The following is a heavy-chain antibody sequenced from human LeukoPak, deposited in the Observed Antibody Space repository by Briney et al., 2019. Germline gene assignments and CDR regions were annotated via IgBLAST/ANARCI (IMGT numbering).Heavy chain of an antibody. D-gene: IGHD5-18*01. CDR2: IIPIFGSA. V-gene: IGHV1-69*05. J-gene: IGHJ6*02. CDR3: ASATSNTAMVPRGYYYGMDV. Sequence: SVKVSCKASGVTFSSYAISWVRQAPGQGLEWMAGIIPIFGSANYAQKIQGRVTITTDESTSTAYMELSSLRSEDTAVYYCASATSNTAMVPRGYYYGMDVWGQGTTVTVSS. CDR1: GVTFSSYA.